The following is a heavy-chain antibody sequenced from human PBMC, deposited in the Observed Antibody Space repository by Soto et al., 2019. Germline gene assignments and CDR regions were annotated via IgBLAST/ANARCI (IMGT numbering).Heavy chain of an antibody. Sequence: SETLSLTCTVSGGSISSYYWSWIRQPPGKGLEWIGYIYYSGSTNYNPSLKSRVTISVDTYKNQFSLKLSSVTAADTAVYYCARGRVVLRYFDWLFDYWGQGTLVTVSS. CDR1: GGSISSYY. CDR2: IYYSGST. D-gene: IGHD3-9*01. CDR3: ARGRVVLRYFDWLFDY. J-gene: IGHJ4*02. V-gene: IGHV4-59*01.